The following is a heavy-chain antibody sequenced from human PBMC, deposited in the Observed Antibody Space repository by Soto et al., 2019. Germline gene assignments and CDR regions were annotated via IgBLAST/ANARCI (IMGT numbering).Heavy chain of an antibody. CDR3: ARGGYYFSYGMDV. D-gene: IGHD1-26*01. V-gene: IGHV4-31*01. Sequence: QVQLQESGPGLVKPSQTLSLTCTVSGGSISSGGYYWSWIRQHPGKGLEWIGYIYYSGSTYYNPSLKSLVTISVDTSKNQFSLKLSSVTAADTAVFYCARGGYYFSYGMDVWGQGTTVTVSS. CDR2: IYYSGST. J-gene: IGHJ6*02. CDR1: GGSISSGGYY.